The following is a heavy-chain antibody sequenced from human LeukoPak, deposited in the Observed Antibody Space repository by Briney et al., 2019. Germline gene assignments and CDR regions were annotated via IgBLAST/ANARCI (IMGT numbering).Heavy chain of an antibody. CDR2: IKQDGSEK. CDR1: GFTFSSYW. Sequence: GGSLRLSCAASGFTFSSYWMHWVRQAPGKGLEWVANIKQDGSEKYYVDSVKGRFTISRDNAKNSLYLQMNSLRAEDTAVYYCARGNYDFWSGYFDYWGQGTLVTVSS. D-gene: IGHD3-3*01. J-gene: IGHJ4*02. CDR3: ARGNYDFWSGYFDY. V-gene: IGHV3-7*01.